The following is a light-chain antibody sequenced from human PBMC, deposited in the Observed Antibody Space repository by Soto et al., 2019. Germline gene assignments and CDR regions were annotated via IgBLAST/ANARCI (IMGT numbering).Light chain of an antibody. V-gene: IGKV3-20*01. CDR2: GAS. Sequence: EIVLTQSPGTLSLSPGERATLSCRVSQSVSSGYLAWYQQKPGQAPRLLISGASRRATGIPDRFSGSGSGTDFTLTISRLEPEDFEVYYCQQYDTPPRTFGQGTQVEIK. CDR1: QSVSSGY. J-gene: IGKJ1*01. CDR3: QQYDTPPRT.